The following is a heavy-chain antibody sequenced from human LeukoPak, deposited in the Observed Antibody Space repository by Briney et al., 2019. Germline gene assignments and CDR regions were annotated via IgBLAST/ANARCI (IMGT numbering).Heavy chain of an antibody. D-gene: IGHD3-22*01. V-gene: IGHV3-20*04. J-gene: IGHJ4*02. CDR3: ARINRVYDSSGHFDY. Sequence: GGSLRLSXAASGFTFDDYGMSWVCQAPGKGLEWVSGINWNGGSTCYADSVKGRFTISRDNAKNSLYLQMNSLRAEDTALYYCARINRVYDSSGHFDYWGQGTLVTVSS. CDR2: INWNGGST. CDR1: GFTFDDYG.